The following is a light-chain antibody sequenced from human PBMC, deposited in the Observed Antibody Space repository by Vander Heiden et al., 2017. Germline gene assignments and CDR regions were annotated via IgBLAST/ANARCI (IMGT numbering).Light chain of an antibody. J-gene: IGKJ1*01. CDR1: QSISSW. V-gene: IGKV1-5*03. Sequence: DIQMTQSPSTLSASVGDRVTITCRASQSISSWLAWYQQKPGKAPKLLIYKASSLESGVPSRFSGSGSGTEFTLTISSLQPDDFATYYCQHENSSSWPFGQGAKVEIK. CDR2: KAS. CDR3: QHENSSSWP.